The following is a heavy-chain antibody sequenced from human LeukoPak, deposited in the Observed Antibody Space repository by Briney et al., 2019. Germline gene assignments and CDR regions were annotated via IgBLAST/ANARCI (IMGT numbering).Heavy chain of an antibody. V-gene: IGHV1-2*04. CDR1: GYIFADYF. Sequence: ASVKVSCKASGYIFADYFIHWVRQAPGQGLEWMGRINPNTGGAEYAPKFQGWVTMTRDTSISTAYVEVNRLISDDTAVYYCARDLTSTSNWEFDYWGQGTLVIVSS. CDR2: INPNTGGA. D-gene: IGHD1-26*01. CDR3: ARDLTSTSNWEFDY. J-gene: IGHJ4*02.